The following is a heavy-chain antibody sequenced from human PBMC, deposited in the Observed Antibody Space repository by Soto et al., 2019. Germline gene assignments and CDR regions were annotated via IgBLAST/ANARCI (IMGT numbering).Heavy chain of an antibody. CDR2: IYYSGST. CDR3: ARINPRLRYFDVGYYYMDV. D-gene: IGHD3-9*01. J-gene: IGHJ6*03. Sequence: SETLSLTCTVSGGSISSSSYYWGWIRQPPGKGLEWIGSIYYSGSTYYNPSLKSRVTISVDTSKNQFSLKLSSVTAADTAVYYCARINPRLRYFDVGYYYMDVWGKGTTVTVSS. CDR1: GGSISSSSYY. V-gene: IGHV4-39*01.